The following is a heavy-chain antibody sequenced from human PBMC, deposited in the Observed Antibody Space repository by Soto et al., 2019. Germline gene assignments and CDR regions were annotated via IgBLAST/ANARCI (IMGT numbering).Heavy chain of an antibody. CDR1: GGSVSGGSYY. CDR3: TRDVDFGEEAV. V-gene: IGHV4-61*01. J-gene: IGHJ6*02. CDR2: IYFSGST. Sequence: PSETLSLTCTVSGGSVSGGSYYWNWIRQPPGKGLEWIGYIYFSGSTNYNPSLKGRVTMSIDTSKNQFSLKLSSVTAADTAVYFCTRDVDFGEEAVWGQGTTVTVS. D-gene: IGHD4-17*01.